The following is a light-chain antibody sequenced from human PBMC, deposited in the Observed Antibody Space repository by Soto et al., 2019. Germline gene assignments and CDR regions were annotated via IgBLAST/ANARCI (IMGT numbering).Light chain of an antibody. CDR1: SSNIGAGFD. V-gene: IGLV1-40*01. J-gene: IGLJ3*02. CDR2: GNS. Sequence: QSVLTQPPSVSGAPGQRVTIPCTGSSSNIGAGFDVHWYQQLPGTAPKLIIYGNSNRPSGVPERFSGSKSGSSASLAITGLEAEDEAEYYCQSYANGLSGWVFGGGTKVTVL. CDR3: QSYANGLSGWV.